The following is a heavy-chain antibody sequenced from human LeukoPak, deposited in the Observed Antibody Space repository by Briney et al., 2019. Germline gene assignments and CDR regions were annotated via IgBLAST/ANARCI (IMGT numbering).Heavy chain of an antibody. Sequence: SVKVSCKASGGTFSSYAFSWVRQAPGQGLEWMGGIIPIFGTANYAQKFKGRVTITTDESTSTAYMELSSLRSEDTAVYYCASRPRDYYSGMDVWGQGTTVTVSS. CDR3: ASRPRDYYSGMDV. CDR2: IIPIFGTA. J-gene: IGHJ6*02. V-gene: IGHV1-69*05. CDR1: GGTFSSYA.